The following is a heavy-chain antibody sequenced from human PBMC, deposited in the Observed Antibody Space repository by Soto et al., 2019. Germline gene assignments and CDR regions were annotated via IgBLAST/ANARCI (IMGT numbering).Heavy chain of an antibody. CDR1: GYTFTSYA. CDR3: AXXTXXXLPDA. CDR2: INPYNGNT. Sequence: QVQLVQSGTEVKKPGASVKVSCKASGYTFTSYAISWVRQAPGQGLEWMGWINPYNGNTNYAQKLQGRGTMTTDTXXXXXXXXXXXXXXXXXXXXXXAXXTXXXLPDAWGQGTLVTVSS. J-gene: IGHJ4*02. V-gene: IGHV1-18*01.